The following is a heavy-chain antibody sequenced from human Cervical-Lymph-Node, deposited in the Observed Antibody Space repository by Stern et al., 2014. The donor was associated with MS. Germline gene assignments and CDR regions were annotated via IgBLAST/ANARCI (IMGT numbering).Heavy chain of an antibody. CDR1: GGTFSSYA. Sequence: PPVQSGAEVKKPGSSGKGPLKAFGGTFSSYAIRWGRQAPGKGVEGRGGIIPIFRTAHYAQKFQGRVTITADESTSTAYMELSSLKSEDTAIYYCARAGSSSTWLADFWGQGTLVTVSS. D-gene: IGHD6-13*01. V-gene: IGHV1-69*01. CDR2: IIPIFRTA. CDR3: ARAGSSSTWLADF. J-gene: IGHJ4*02.